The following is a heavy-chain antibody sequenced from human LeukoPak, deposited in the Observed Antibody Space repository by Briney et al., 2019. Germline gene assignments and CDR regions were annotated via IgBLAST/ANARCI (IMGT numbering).Heavy chain of an antibody. CDR2: MNPKSGNT. CDR1: GYTFTSYD. CDR3: ARRAVDNSYYYYMDV. J-gene: IGHJ6*03. V-gene: IGHV1-8*03. D-gene: IGHD6-19*01. Sequence: GAPVKVSCKASGYTFTSYDINWVRQVTGQGLEWMGWMNPKSGNTGYAQKFQGRVTITRNTSISTAYMEVSSLRYEDTAVYYCARRAVDNSYYYYMDVWGKGTTVTVSS.